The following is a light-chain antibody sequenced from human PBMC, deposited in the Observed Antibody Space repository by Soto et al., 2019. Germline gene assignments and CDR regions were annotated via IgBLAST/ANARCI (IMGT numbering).Light chain of an antibody. V-gene: IGKV3-20*01. CDR2: GAS. CDR3: QQYAGSPWT. Sequence: ETVLTQSPGTLSLSPGERATLSCRASQTIMNNYLAWYRQTPGQAPRLLIYGASNRATGIADRFSGSGSGTDFTLSISRLEPEDFALYYCQQYAGSPWTFGQGTKVEIK. J-gene: IGKJ1*01. CDR1: QTIMNNY.